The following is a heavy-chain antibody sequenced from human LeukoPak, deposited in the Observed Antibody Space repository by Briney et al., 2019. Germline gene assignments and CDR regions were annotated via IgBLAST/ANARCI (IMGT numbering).Heavy chain of an antibody. CDR3: AKGGYTSPYDY. CDR2: IRSSGGST. J-gene: IGHJ4*02. CDR1: GFTFSNYA. V-gene: IGHV3-23*01. Sequence: GGSLRLSCAASGFTFSNYAMTWVRQAPGKGLEWVSTIRSSGGSTYYADSVNGRFTISRDNSKNTLYLQMNSLRAEDTAIYYCAKGGYTSPYDYWGQGTLVTVPS. D-gene: IGHD2-2*01.